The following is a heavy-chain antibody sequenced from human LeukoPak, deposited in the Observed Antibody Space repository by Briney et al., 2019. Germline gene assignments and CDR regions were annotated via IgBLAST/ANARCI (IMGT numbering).Heavy chain of an antibody. V-gene: IGHV1-18*01. J-gene: IGHJ6*03. CDR3: ARRGGKNYGDYLLYYYYMDV. D-gene: IGHD4-17*01. CDR1: GYTFSSYG. Sequence: VASVKVSCKSSGYTFSSYGNSWVRQAPGQGLEWMGWISAYNCDTHYAQKFQGRVNMTTDTSTSTAYMELRSLRSDDTAMYYCARRGGKNYGDYLLYYYYMDVWGKGTTVTVSS. CDR2: ISAYNCDT.